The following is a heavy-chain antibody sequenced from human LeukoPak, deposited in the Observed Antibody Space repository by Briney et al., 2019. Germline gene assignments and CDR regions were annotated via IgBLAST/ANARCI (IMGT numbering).Heavy chain of an antibody. CDR1: GGSISNYY. Sequence: SETLSLTCTVSGGSISNYYWSWIRQPPGKGLEWIGYIYYSGSTNYNPSLKGRVTISVDTSKNQFSLKLSSVTAADTAVYYCARDNHYIHHGAFDIWGQGTMVTVSS. J-gene: IGHJ3*02. V-gene: IGHV4-59*01. CDR2: IYYSGST. CDR3: ARDNHYIHHGAFDI. D-gene: IGHD4-11*01.